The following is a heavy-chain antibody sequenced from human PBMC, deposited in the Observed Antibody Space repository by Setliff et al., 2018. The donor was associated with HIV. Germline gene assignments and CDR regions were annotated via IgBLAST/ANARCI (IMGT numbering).Heavy chain of an antibody. CDR1: GFIVSSFW. V-gene: IGHV3-7*01. CDR2: IYEDGSER. D-gene: IGHD4-4*01. Sequence: PGGSLRLSCAVSGFIVSSFWMNWVRQAPGKGLEWLANIYEDGSERNCVDSVKGRFTISKGDAKNSVYLQMNNLKAEDTAVYYCTKGHYTTAGWGQGTLVTVSS. J-gene: IGHJ4*02. CDR3: TKGHYTTAG.